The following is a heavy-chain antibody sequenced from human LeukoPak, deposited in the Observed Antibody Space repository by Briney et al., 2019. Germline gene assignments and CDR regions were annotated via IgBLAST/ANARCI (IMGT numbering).Heavy chain of an antibody. V-gene: IGHV4-34*01. CDR3: ARYYSSSSWGEYYFDY. CDR2: IYYSGST. Sequence: PSETLSLACAVYGGSFSDYYWGWIRQPPGKGLEWIGSIYYSGSTYYNPSLKSRVTISVDTSKNQFSLKLSSVTAADTAVYYCARYYSSSSWGEYYFDYWGQGTLVTVSS. CDR1: GGSFSDYY. D-gene: IGHD6-6*01. J-gene: IGHJ4*02.